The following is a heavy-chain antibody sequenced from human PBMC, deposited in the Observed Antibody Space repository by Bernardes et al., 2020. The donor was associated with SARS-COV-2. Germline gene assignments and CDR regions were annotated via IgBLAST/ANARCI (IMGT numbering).Heavy chain of an antibody. V-gene: IGHV4-34*01. CDR2: ISYLGIT. CDR3: ARSAMTNINGMDV. D-gene: IGHD4-17*01. CDR1: GGSFNGNY. J-gene: IGHJ6*02. Sequence: ETLSLTCAVYGGSFNGNYWSWIRQPPGKGLEWIGEISYLGITNYNPSLKSRVTMSVDTSKNQFSLSLSSVTAADTAVYYCARSAMTNINGMDVWGQGTTVTVSS.